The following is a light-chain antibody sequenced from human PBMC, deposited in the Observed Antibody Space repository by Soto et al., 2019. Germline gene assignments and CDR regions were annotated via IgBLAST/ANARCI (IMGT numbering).Light chain of an antibody. J-gene: IGKJ2*01. V-gene: IGKV3-15*01. CDR3: QQYNNWPPYT. CDR2: GAS. CDR1: QSVSSN. Sequence: EIVMTQSPATLSVSPGDRATLSCRASQSVSSNLAWYQQKPGQAPRLLIYGASTRATGIPARFSGSGSGTEFTLTISSLQSEDFGVYYCQQYNNWPPYTFGQGTKVDIK.